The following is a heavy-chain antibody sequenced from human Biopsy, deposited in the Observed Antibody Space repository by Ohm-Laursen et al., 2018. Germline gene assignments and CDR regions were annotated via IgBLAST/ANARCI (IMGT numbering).Heavy chain of an antibody. J-gene: IGHJ4*02. CDR3: ALAAAQTVTHFDY. V-gene: IGHV3-23*01. Sequence: SLRLSCAAPGFTFSSYAMTWFRQAPGKGLEWVSTISGNSDIIYDTDSVTGRFTISRDNSKNTLYLQMNSLRADDTAVYYCALAAAQTVTHFDYWGQGTLVTVSS. D-gene: IGHD4-17*01. CDR2: ISGNSDII. CDR1: GFTFSSYA.